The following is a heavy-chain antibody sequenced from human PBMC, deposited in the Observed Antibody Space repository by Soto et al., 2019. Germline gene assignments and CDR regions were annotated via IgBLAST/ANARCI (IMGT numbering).Heavy chain of an antibody. CDR1: GFSLTTRGVG. D-gene: IGHD6-19*01. CDR2: IYWDADK. CDR3: AHRVVAVAGTNYFDY. J-gene: IGHJ4*01. V-gene: IGHV2-5*02. Sequence: SGPTLVKPTQTLTLTCTFTGFSLTTRGVGVGWIRQPPGKALEWLALIYWDADKRYSPSLKSRLTITKDTSKNQVVLIMTNMEPVDTATYYCAHRVVAVAGTNYFDYWGQGTLVTVSS.